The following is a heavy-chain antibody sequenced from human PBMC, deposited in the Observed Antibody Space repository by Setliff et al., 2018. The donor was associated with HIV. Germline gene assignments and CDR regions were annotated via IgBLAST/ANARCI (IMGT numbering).Heavy chain of an antibody. V-gene: IGHV4-59*01. CDR1: GGSISSYY. J-gene: IGHJ4*02. D-gene: IGHD3-22*01. CDR3: ARVVPAKNYYDSSPYFDY. Sequence: PSETLSLTCTVSGGSISSYYWNWIRQPPGKGLEWIGYIYYSGSTNYNPSLKSRVTKSVDTSKNQFSLKLSSVTAADTAVYYCARVVPAKNYYDSSPYFDYWGQGTLVTVSS. CDR2: IYYSGST.